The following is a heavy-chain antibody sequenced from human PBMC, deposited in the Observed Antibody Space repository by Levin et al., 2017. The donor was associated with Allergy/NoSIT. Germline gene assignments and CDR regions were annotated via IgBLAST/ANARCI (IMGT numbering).Heavy chain of an antibody. CDR3: ARELGGNSGYYPYYFDY. Sequence: GGSLRLSCAASGFTFSSYWMSWVRQAPGKGLEWVANIKQDGSEKYYVDSVKGRFTISRDNAKNSLYLQMNSLRAEDTAVYYCARELGGNSGYYPYYFDYWGQGTLVTVSS. CDR1: GFTFSSYW. V-gene: IGHV3-7*01. CDR2: IKQDGSEK. J-gene: IGHJ4*02. D-gene: IGHD3-22*01.